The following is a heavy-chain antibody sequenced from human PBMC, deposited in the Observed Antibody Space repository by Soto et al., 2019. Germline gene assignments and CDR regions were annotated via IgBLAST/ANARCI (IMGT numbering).Heavy chain of an antibody. CDR3: ARATRGNYYDSSGYDTWFDP. D-gene: IGHD3-22*01. Sequence: QVQLQESGPGLVKPSQTLSLTCTVSGGSISSGGYDWSWIRQHPGKGLEWIGYIYNSGSTYHNPSLKSRVTISADTSKNQFSLKLSSVIAADTAVYYCARATRGNYYDSSGYDTWFDPWGQGTLVTVSS. CDR1: GGSISSGGYD. J-gene: IGHJ5*02. V-gene: IGHV4-31*03. CDR2: IYNSGST.